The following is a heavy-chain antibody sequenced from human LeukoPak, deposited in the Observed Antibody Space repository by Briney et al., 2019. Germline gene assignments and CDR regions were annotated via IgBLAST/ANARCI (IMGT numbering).Heavy chain of an antibody. V-gene: IGHV3-48*01. CDR3: ARGSGWVSDY. Sequence: GGSLRLSCAGSGFTFSSYNMNWVRQAPGKGLEWVSYISSSSNTIYYADSVKGRFTISRDSAKNSLYLQMNSLRAEDTAVYFCARGSGWVSDYWGQGTLVTVSS. D-gene: IGHD1-26*01. CDR2: ISSSSNTI. J-gene: IGHJ4*02. CDR1: GFTFSSYN.